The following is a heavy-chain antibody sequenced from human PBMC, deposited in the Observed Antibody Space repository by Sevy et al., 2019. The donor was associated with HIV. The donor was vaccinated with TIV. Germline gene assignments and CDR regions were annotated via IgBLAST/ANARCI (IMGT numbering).Heavy chain of an antibody. V-gene: IGHV1-18*01. CDR3: ARAYCSGGSCHSLAY. CDR2: ISAHNGDT. CDR1: GYTFTSYR. J-gene: IGHJ4*02. Sequence: ASVKVSCKASGYTFTSYRVSWVRQAPGQGLEWMGWISAHNGDTHYAQKFQGRVTMTTDTPTSTAYMDLRSLRSDDTAVYYGARAYCSGGSCHSLAYWGQGTLVTVSS. D-gene: IGHD2-15*01.